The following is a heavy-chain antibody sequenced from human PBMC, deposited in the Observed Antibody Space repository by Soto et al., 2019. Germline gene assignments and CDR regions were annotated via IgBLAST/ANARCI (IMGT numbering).Heavy chain of an antibody. CDR2: IKSKTDGGTT. D-gene: IGHD3-10*01. Sequence: GGSLRLSCAASGFTFSNAWMSWVRQAPGKGLEWVGRIKSKTDGGTTDYAAPVKGRFTISRDDSKNTLYLQMNSLKTEDTAVYYCPTGQFSITMVHEPGYYFDYWGQGTLVTVSS. J-gene: IGHJ4*02. CDR3: PTGQFSITMVHEPGYYFDY. CDR1: GFTFSNAW. V-gene: IGHV3-15*01.